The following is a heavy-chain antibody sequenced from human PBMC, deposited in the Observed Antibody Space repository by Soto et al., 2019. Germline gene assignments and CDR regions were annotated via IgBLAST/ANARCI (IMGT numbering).Heavy chain of an antibody. Sequence: PGGSLRLSCAASGFTFSNAWMSWVRQAPGKGLEWVGRIKSKTDGGTTDYAAPVKGRFTISRDDSKNTLYLQMNSLKTEDTAVYYCTTAMVRDYYYYGMDVWGQGTTVTV. CDR2: IKSKTDGGTT. CDR1: GFTFSNAW. D-gene: IGHD6-13*01. CDR3: TTAMVRDYYYYGMDV. V-gene: IGHV3-15*01. J-gene: IGHJ6*02.